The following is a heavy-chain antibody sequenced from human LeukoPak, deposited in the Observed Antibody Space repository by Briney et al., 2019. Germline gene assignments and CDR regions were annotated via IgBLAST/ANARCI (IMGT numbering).Heavy chain of an antibody. CDR3: ARPYYYDSSGYYQYYFDY. CDR1: GYTFTSYG. CDR2: INPNSGGT. Sequence: ASVKVSCKASGYTFTSYGISWVRQAPGQGLEWMGWINPNSGGTNYAQKFQGRVTMTRDTSISTAYMELSRLRSDDTAVYYCARPYYYDSSGYYQYYFDYWGQGTLVTVSS. J-gene: IGHJ4*02. V-gene: IGHV1-2*02. D-gene: IGHD3-22*01.